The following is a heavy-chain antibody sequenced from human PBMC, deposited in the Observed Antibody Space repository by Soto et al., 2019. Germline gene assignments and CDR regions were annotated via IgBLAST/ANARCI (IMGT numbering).Heavy chain of an antibody. CDR1: GYTFTSYG. CDR2: ISAYNGNT. Sequence: QVQLVQSGAEVKKPGASVKVSCKASGYTFTSYGISWVRQAPGQGLEWMGWISAYNGNTNYAQKLQGRVTMTTDTSTSTAYMELRSLRSDDTAVYYCARERGSLLWFEELSPYGMDVWGQGTTVTVSS. V-gene: IGHV1-18*01. J-gene: IGHJ6*02. CDR3: ARERGSLLWFEELSPYGMDV. D-gene: IGHD3-10*01.